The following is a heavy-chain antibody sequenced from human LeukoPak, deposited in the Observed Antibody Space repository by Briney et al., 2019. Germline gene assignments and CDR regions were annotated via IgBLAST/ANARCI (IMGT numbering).Heavy chain of an antibody. CDR3: ARAGLNGDYVSDS. J-gene: IGHJ4*02. CDR2: INPNSGSA. CDR1: GYTFTAYY. D-gene: IGHD4-17*01. V-gene: IGHV1-2*06. Sequence: ASVKVSCKASGYTFTAYYVQLVRQAPGQGLEWMGRINPNSGSANYAQKFQDRVTVTRDTSISTVYMELKWLISDDTAVYYCARAGLNGDYVSDSRGQGTLVTVSS.